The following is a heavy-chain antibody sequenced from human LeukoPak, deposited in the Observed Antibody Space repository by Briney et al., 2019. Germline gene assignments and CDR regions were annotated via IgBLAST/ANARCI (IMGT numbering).Heavy chain of an antibody. CDR2: IKSKTDGGTT. D-gene: IGHD3-22*01. CDR1: GFTFSNAW. V-gene: IGHV3-15*01. J-gene: IGHJ3*02. Sequence: GGSLRLSCAASGFTFSNAWMSWVRQAPGKGLEGVGRIKSKTDGGTTDYAASVKGRFTISRDDSKNTLYLQMNSLKTEDTAVYYCTTDPHRIVVVDSGAFDIWGQGTMVTVSS. CDR3: TTDPHRIVVVDSGAFDI.